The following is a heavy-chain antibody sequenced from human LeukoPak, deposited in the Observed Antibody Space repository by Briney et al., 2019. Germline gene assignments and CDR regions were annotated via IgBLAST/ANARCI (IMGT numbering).Heavy chain of an antibody. CDR2: ISGSGGNT. CDR1: GFTFSSYA. Sequence: GGSLRLSCAASGFTFSSYAMSWVRQAPGKGLEWVSAISGSGGNTHYADSVKGRFTISRDNSKNTLYLQMNSLRAEDTAVYYCAKDRSGSYYGFDYWGQGTLVTVSS. J-gene: IGHJ4*02. D-gene: IGHD1-26*01. CDR3: AKDRSGSYYGFDY. V-gene: IGHV3-23*01.